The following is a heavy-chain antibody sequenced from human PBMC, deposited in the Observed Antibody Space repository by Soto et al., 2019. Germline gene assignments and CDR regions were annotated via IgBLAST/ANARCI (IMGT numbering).Heavy chain of an antibody. Sequence: PGGSLRLSCAVSGFMFSSYAMTWVRQAPGKGLEWVSSISGSGGSTYYSDSVRGRFTISRDNSKKMLYLEMNSLKGDDTAVYYCAKDGSWGDHYYFGNWGQGTLVTVSS. D-gene: IGHD2-21*02. CDR3: AKDGSWGDHYYFGN. CDR2: ISGSGGST. J-gene: IGHJ4*02. CDR1: GFMFSSYA. V-gene: IGHV3-23*01.